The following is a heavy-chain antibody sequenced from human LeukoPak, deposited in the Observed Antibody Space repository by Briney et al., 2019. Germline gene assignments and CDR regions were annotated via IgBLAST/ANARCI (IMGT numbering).Heavy chain of an antibody. Sequence: PSETLSLTCTVSGGSISSGSYFWSWIRQPAGKGLEWIGRIYTSGSTNYNSSLKSRVTMSVDTSKNQFSLKLSSVTAADTAVYYCARLRVRGPTLLTLEKKKNNWFDPWGQGTLVTVSS. CDR2: IYTSGST. V-gene: IGHV4-61*02. CDR3: ARLRVRGPTLLTLEKKKNNWFDP. D-gene: IGHD3-10*01. CDR1: GGSISSGSYF. J-gene: IGHJ5*02.